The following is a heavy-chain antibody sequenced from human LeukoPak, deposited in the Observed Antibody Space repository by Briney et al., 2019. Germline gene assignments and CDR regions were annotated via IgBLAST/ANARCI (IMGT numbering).Heavy chain of an antibody. Sequence: ASVKVSCKASGYTFTSYDINWVRQVTGQGLEWMGWMNPNSGNTGYAQKFQGRVTITRNTSISTASMELSSLRSEDTAVYYCALTVYDFWCGYINHRFWFDPWGQGTLVTVSS. J-gene: IGHJ5*02. CDR1: GYTFTSYD. CDR3: ALTVYDFWCGYINHRFWFDP. V-gene: IGHV1-8*03. CDR2: MNPNSGNT. D-gene: IGHD3-3*01.